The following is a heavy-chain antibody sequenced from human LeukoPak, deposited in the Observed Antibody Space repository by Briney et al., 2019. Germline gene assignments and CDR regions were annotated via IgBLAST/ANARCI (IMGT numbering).Heavy chain of an antibody. J-gene: IGHJ4*02. CDR3: AKGHGSSWSFFDF. CDR2: INPNSGGT. CDR1: GYTFTGYY. V-gene: IGHV1-2*02. Sequence: ASVKVSCKASGYTFTGYYMHWVRQAPGQGLEWMGWINPNSGGTNYAQKFQGRVTMTRDTSISTAYMELSRLRAEDTAVYYCAKGHGSSWSFFDFWGQGTLVTVSS. D-gene: IGHD6-13*01.